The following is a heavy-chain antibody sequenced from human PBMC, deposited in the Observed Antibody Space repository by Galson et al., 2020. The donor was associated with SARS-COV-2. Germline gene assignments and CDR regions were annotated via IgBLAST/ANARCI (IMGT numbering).Heavy chain of an antibody. CDR3: ARTGQLTPSIVVVTASERAFDI. J-gene: IGHJ3*02. Sequence: SETLSLTCTVSGGSISSGGYYWSWIRQHPGKGLEWIGYIYYSGSTYSNPSLKSRVTISVDTSKNQFSLKLSSVTAADTAVYYCARTGQLTPSIVVVTASERAFDIWGQGTMVTVSS. CDR2: IYYSGST. D-gene: IGHD2-21*02. CDR1: GGSISSGGYY. V-gene: IGHV4-31*03.